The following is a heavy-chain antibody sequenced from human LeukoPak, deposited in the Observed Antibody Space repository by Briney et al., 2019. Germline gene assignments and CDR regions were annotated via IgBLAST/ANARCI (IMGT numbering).Heavy chain of an antibody. V-gene: IGHV3-33*01. CDR1: GFTFSSYG. D-gene: IGHD3-9*01. CDR3: ARDRDILTGYAFDY. Sequence: PAGSPRLSCAASGFTFSSYGMHWVRQAPGKGLEWVAVIWYDGSNKYYADSVKGRFTISRDNSKNTLYLQMNSLRAEDTAVYYCARDRDILTGYAFDYWGQGTLVTVSS. J-gene: IGHJ4*02. CDR2: IWYDGSNK.